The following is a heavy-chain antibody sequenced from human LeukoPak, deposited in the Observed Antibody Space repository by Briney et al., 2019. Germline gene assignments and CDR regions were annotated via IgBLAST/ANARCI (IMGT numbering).Heavy chain of an antibody. CDR1: GFTFNDYA. J-gene: IGHJ4*02. Sequence: PGGSLRLSCAASGFTFNDYAISWVRQAPGKGLEWVSAITGSGSNTYYADSVKGRFTITKDTSKNTLYLQMNSLRAEDTAIYYCAKRGYYDSSGLRAPFDYWGQGTLVTVSS. D-gene: IGHD3-22*01. V-gene: IGHV3-23*01. CDR3: AKRGYYDSSGLRAPFDY. CDR2: ITGSGSNT.